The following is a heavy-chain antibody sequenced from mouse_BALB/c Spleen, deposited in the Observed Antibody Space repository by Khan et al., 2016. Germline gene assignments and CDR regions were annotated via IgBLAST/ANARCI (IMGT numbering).Heavy chain of an antibody. D-gene: IGHD2-4*01. CDR3: ANDYAWFAY. V-gene: IGHV1S29*02. J-gene: IGHJ3*01. CDR1: GYTFTDNN. CDR2: IYPYNGGT. Sequence: EVQLQQPGPELVKPGASVKISCKASGYTFTDNNIHWLKQSHGKSLEWIGYIYPYNGGTGYNQKFKNRATLTVDDSSNTAYMDLRSLTSEDSAVYYCANDYAWFAYWGQGTLVTVSA.